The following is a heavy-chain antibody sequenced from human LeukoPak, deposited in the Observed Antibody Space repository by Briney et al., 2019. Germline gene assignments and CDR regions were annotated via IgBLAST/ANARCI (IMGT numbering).Heavy chain of an antibody. V-gene: IGHV3-7*01. CDR2: IGEDESET. CDR3: ARGSYSHYGMDV. J-gene: IGHJ6*02. Sequence: GGSLRLSCAASGFTFSSYWMTWVRQAPGKGLEWVANIGEDESETNYVDSVKGRFTISRDNAKNSLYLQMNSLRAEDTAVYYCARGSYSHYGMDVWGQGTTVTVSS. D-gene: IGHD1-26*01. CDR1: GFTFSSYW.